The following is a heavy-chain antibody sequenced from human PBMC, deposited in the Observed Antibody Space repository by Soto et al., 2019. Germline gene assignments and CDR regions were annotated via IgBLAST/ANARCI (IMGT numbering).Heavy chain of an antibody. CDR3: ARYIQGDYYYGMDV. Sequence: ASVKVSCKASGYTFYSHIISWVRQAPGQGLEWMGRINADYGNTQYAQKFRGRVTMTTDTSTTTVYMELTNLRSDDTAVYYCARYIQGDYYYGMDVWGQGTTVTVSS. V-gene: IGHV1-18*01. J-gene: IGHJ6*02. CDR2: INADYGNT. CDR1: GYTFYSHI. D-gene: IGHD5-18*01.